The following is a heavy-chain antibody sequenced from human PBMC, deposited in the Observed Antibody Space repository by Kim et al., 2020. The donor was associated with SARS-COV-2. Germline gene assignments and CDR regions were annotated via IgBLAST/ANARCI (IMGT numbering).Heavy chain of an antibody. CDR3: AGKKGGKNCFDY. J-gene: IGHJ4*02. Sequence: GYADTVKGRFTSSIDNAKNSPYMQMNRQKAEDTALYYCAGKKGGKNCFDYWGQGTLVTVSS. D-gene: IGHD3-16*01. V-gene: IGHV3-9*01.